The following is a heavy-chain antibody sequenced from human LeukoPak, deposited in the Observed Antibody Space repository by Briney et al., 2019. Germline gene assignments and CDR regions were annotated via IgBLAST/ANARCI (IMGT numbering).Heavy chain of an antibody. V-gene: IGHV3-21*01. Sequence: GGSLRLSCAASEFTFSSYSMNWVRQAPGKGLEWVSSIGSSSTSIYYAGSVKGRFTISRDNAKNSLYLQMNSLRAEDTAVYYCARCSDSISQVDVWGKGTTVTVSS. CDR1: EFTFSSYS. J-gene: IGHJ6*04. D-gene: IGHD3-3*02. CDR2: IGSSSTSI. CDR3: ARCSDSISQVDV.